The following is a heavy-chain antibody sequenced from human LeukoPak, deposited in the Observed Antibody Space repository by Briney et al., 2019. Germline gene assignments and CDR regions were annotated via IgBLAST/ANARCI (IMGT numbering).Heavy chain of an antibody. CDR3: ATTIGGYNYGPSFDY. Sequence: GGSLRLSCAASGFTFSSYAMNWVRQAPGKGLEWVSVISGSGGSTHYADSVKGRFTISRDNSKNTLYLQMNSLRAEDTSVYYCATTIGGYNYGPSFDYWGQGTLVTVSS. CDR2: ISGSGGST. D-gene: IGHD5-18*01. J-gene: IGHJ4*02. V-gene: IGHV3-23*01. CDR1: GFTFSSYA.